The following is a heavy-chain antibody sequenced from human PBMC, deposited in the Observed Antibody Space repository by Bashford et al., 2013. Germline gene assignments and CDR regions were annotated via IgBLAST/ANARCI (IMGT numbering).Heavy chain of an antibody. V-gene: IGHV4-39*01. CDR2: IHTNGDT. Sequence: SETLSLTCNVSGGSISSGHYFWGWIRQPPGKGLEWIGNIHTNGDTYYDLSLRSRVTISVDTSKNQFSLKLTSVTAADTAVYYCARHWFSYSIEGDYWGPEPWSPSPQ. D-gene: IGHD3-9*01. CDR3: ARHWFSYSIEGDY. CDR1: GGSISSGHYF. J-gene: IGHJ4*01.